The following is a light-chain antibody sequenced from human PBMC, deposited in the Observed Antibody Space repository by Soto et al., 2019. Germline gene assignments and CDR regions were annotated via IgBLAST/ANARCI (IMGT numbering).Light chain of an antibody. CDR1: QGLSIW. J-gene: IGKJ4*01. CDR2: AAC. CDR3: QQTTSFPLT. V-gene: IGKV1-12*01. Sequence: DIQMTQSPSFVSASVGDRVTITCRESQGLSIWLSWYQHKPGRAPKLLINAACSLECGVPSRFRGSGSGTDFTLTISSLQPEDFATYYCQQTTSFPLTFGGGTKVEIK.